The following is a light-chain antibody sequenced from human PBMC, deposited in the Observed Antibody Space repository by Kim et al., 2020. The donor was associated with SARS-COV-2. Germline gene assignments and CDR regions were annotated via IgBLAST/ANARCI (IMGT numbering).Light chain of an antibody. CDR2: GKN. CDR1: SLRSYY. Sequence: SELTQDPAVSVALGQTVRITCHGDSLRSYYASWYQQKPGQAPVLVIYGKNNRPSGIPDRFSGSSSGNTASLTITGAQAEDEADYYCNSRDSSGNHVVFG. CDR3: NSRDSSGNHVV. J-gene: IGLJ2*01. V-gene: IGLV3-19*01.